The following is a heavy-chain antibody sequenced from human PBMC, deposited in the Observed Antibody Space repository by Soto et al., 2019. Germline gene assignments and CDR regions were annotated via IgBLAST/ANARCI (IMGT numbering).Heavy chain of an antibody. CDR2: IWYDGSNK. D-gene: IGHD3-3*01. Sequence: GGSLRLSCAASGFTFSSYGMHWVRQAPGKGLEWVAVIWYDGSNKYYADSVKGRFTISRDNSKNTLYLQMNSLRAEDTAVYYCARTDYDFWSGYPPGTYYYYYGMDVWGQGTTVTVSS. J-gene: IGHJ6*02. V-gene: IGHV3-33*01. CDR1: GFTFSSYG. CDR3: ARTDYDFWSGYPPGTYYYYYGMDV.